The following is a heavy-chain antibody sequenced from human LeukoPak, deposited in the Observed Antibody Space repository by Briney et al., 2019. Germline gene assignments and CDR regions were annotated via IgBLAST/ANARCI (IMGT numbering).Heavy chain of an antibody. J-gene: IGHJ4*02. CDR1: GYTFTGYY. D-gene: IGHD2-2*02. Sequence: ASVKVSCKASGYTFTGYYMHWVRQAPGQALEWMGWINPNSGGTNYAQKFQGRVTMTRDTSISTAYMELSRLRSDDTAVYYCARGGAPYIVVVPAAIDYWGQGTLVTVSS. CDR3: ARGGAPYIVVVPAAIDY. V-gene: IGHV1-2*02. CDR2: INPNSGGT.